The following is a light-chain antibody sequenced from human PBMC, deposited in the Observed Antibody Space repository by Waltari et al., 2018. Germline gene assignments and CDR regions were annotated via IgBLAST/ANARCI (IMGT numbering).Light chain of an antibody. CDR2: DVN. CDR3: SSYTTSITWV. CDR1: RNDIGYYNY. J-gene: IGLJ3*02. V-gene: IGLV2-14*03. Sequence: QSALTPPTSVSGSPGPSLTISCTGTRNDIGYYNYVSWYQQHPGKAPKLLIYDVNNRPSEVSNRCSASKSGNTASLTISGLQAEDEADYYCSSYTTSITWVFGGGTKLTVL.